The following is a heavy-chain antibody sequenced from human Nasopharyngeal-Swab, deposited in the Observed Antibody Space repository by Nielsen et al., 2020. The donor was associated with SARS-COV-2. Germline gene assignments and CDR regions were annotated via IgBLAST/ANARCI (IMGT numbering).Heavy chain of an antibody. J-gene: IGHJ5*02. CDR1: GGSISSSSYY. CDR3: ARGPSAVAFDP. V-gene: IGHV4-39*07. CDR2: INHSGST. Sequence: SETLSLTCTVSGGSISSSSYYWSWIRQPPGKGLEWIGEINHSGSTNYNPSLKSRVTISVDTSKNQFSLKLSSVTAADTAVYYCARGPSAVAFDPWGQGTLVTVSS. D-gene: IGHD6-13*01.